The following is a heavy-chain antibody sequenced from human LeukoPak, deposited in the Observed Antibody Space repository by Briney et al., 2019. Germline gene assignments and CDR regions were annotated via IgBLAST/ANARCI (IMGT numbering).Heavy chain of an antibody. CDR1: GYTFTSYD. Sequence: ASVKVSCKASGYTFTSYDTNWVRQATGQGLEWMGWMNPNSGNTGYAQKFQGRVTMTRDTSISTAYMELSRLRSDDTAVYYCARTRLLWFGELFSPFDYWGQGTLVTVSS. CDR3: ARTRLLWFGELFSPFDY. CDR2: MNPNSGNT. D-gene: IGHD3-10*01. V-gene: IGHV1-8*01. J-gene: IGHJ4*02.